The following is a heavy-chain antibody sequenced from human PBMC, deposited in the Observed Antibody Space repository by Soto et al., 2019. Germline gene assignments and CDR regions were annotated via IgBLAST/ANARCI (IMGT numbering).Heavy chain of an antibody. V-gene: IGHV4-34*01. CDR1: GGSFSGYY. CDR3: ARAPAYCSGGSCYPPRLKRYYFDY. J-gene: IGHJ4*02. CDR2: INHSGST. Sequence: SETLSLTCAVYGGSFSGYYWSWIRQPPGKGLEWIGEINHSGSTNYNPSLKSRVTISVDTSKNQFSRKLSSVTAADTAVYYCARAPAYCSGGSCYPPRLKRYYFDYWGQGTLVTVSS. D-gene: IGHD2-15*01.